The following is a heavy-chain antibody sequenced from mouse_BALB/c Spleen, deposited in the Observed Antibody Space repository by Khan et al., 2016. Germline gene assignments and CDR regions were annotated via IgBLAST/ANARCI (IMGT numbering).Heavy chain of an antibody. Sequence: DLVKPGASVKLSCKASGYTFTSYWINWIKQRPGQGLEWIGRIAPGSGNTYYNEMFKGKATLTVDTSSSTAYIQLSSLSSEDSAVYFCAREETVPLMDCWGQGTSVTVSS. D-gene: IGHD1-1*01. J-gene: IGHJ4*01. CDR3: AREETVPLMDC. V-gene: IGHV1S41*01. CDR1: GYTFTSYW. CDR2: IAPGSGNT.